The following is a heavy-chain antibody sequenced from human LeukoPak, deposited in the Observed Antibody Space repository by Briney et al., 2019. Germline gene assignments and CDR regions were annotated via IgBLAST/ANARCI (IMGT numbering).Heavy chain of an antibody. CDR3: AGEGDGYNSPIDY. Sequence: ASVKVSCKASGYTFSSYGISWVRQAPGQGLEWMGWISVYNVNTNYAQKLQGRVTMTTDTSTSTAYMELRSLRSDDTAVYYCAGEGDGYNSPIDYWGQGTLVTVSS. CDR1: GYTFSSYG. J-gene: IGHJ4*02. V-gene: IGHV1-18*01. D-gene: IGHD5-24*01. CDR2: ISVYNVNT.